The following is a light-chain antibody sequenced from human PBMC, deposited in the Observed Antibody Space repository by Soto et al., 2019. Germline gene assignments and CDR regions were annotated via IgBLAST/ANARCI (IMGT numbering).Light chain of an antibody. CDR1: QSVSSN. Sequence: IVMPQSPATLSVSPGERATLSCRASQSVSSNLAWYQQKPGQAPRLLIYGASTRATGIPARFSGSGSGTELTLTISSLQSEDFAVYYCQQYNNWPPWTFGQGTKVDIK. CDR3: QQYNNWPPWT. CDR2: GAS. V-gene: IGKV3-15*01. J-gene: IGKJ1*01.